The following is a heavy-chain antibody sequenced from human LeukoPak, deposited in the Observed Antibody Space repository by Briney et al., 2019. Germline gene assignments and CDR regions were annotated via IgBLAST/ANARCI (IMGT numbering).Heavy chain of an antibody. J-gene: IGHJ4*02. Sequence: GGSLRLSCAASGFTFSSYGMHWVRQAPGKGLEWVAVIWYGGSNKYYADSVKGRFTISRDNSKNTLYLQMNSLRAEDTAVYYCARAQDGYNYYFDYWGQGTLVTVSS. D-gene: IGHD5-24*01. V-gene: IGHV3-33*01. CDR2: IWYGGSNK. CDR1: GFTFSSYG. CDR3: ARAQDGYNYYFDY.